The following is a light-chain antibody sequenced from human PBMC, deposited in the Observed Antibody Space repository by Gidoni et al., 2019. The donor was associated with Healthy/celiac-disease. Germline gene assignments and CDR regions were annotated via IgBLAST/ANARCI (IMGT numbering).Light chain of an antibody. V-gene: IGLV2-14*03. Sequence: QSALTQPASVSGSPGQSITIPFTGTSSDVGGYNYVSWYQQHPGKAPKLMIYDVTNRPPGVSNRFSGSKSGNTASLTISGLQAEDEADYYCSSYTSSSSHWVFGGGTKLTVL. CDR3: SSYTSSSSHWV. CDR2: DVT. CDR1: SSDVGGYNY. J-gene: IGLJ3*02.